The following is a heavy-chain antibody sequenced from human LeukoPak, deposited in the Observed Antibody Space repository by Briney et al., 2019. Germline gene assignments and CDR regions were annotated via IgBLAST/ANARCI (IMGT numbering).Heavy chain of an antibody. Sequence: PGGSLRISCAASGFTFSGYDKHWLRPPAGKRLEWGSGIGIPGDTYYPGSVKGRFTISRENAKNSLYLQMNSLRAGDTAVYFCARAHVAAGLAFDIWGQGTMVTVSS. CDR2: IGIPGDT. J-gene: IGHJ3*02. CDR3: ARAHVAAGLAFDI. D-gene: IGHD6-25*01. CDR1: GFTFSGYD. V-gene: IGHV3-13*01.